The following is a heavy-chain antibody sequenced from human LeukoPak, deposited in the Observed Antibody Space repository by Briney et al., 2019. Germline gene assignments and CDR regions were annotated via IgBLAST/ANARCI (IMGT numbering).Heavy chain of an antibody. Sequence: ASVKVSCKASGYNFTNDYMHWVRQAPGQGLEWIGIINPSGGSTSYAQKFQGRVTITRDTSASTAYMELSSLRSEDTAVYYCARGRYCSSTSCYKPTIPRFDPWGQGTLVTVSS. CDR3: ARGRYCSSTSCYKPTIPRFDP. CDR2: INPSGGST. J-gene: IGHJ5*02. CDR1: GYNFTNDY. D-gene: IGHD2-2*02. V-gene: IGHV1-46*01.